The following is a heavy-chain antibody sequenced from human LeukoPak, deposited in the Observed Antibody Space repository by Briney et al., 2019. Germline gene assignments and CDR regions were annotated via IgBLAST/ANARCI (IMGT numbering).Heavy chain of an antibody. CDR3: AKGRIQLWPPHFDY. J-gene: IGHJ4*02. D-gene: IGHD5-18*01. CDR2: ISGSGGTT. V-gene: IGHV3-23*01. Sequence: GGSLRLSCAASGFTFSSYVMNWVRQAPGKGLEWVSGISGSGGTTYYADSVKGRFTISRDNSKNTLYLQMNSLRAEDTAVYYCAKGRIQLWPPHFDYWGQGTLVTVSS. CDR1: GFTFSSYV.